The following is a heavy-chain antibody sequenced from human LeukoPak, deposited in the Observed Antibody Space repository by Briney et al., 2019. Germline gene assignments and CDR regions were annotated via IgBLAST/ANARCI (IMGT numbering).Heavy chain of an antibody. D-gene: IGHD3-16*01. J-gene: IGHJ4*02. CDR2: IYYSGST. V-gene: IGHV4-59*08. Sequence: SETLSLTCTVSGGSISSYYWSWIRQPPGKGLEWIGYIYYSGSTNYNPSLKSRITISVDTSKSQFSLKLSSVTAADTAVYYCARNGSFRGHFDYWGQGTLVTVSS. CDR1: GGSISSYY. CDR3: ARNGSFRGHFDY.